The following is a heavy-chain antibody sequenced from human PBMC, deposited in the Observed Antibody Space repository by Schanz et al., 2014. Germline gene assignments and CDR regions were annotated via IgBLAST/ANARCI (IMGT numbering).Heavy chain of an antibody. CDR2: ISYHGSER. J-gene: IGHJ3*02. Sequence: QVQLVESGGGVVQPGRSLRLSCAGSGFSFSDYGMHWVRQAPGRGLEWVAVISYHGSERYYADSVKGRFTISRDNAKNSLYLQMNSLRADDTAVYYCVVALAGNAFDIWGQGTMVTVSS. CDR1: GFSFSDYG. V-gene: IGHV3-30*03. CDR3: VVALAGNAFDI. D-gene: IGHD1-1*01.